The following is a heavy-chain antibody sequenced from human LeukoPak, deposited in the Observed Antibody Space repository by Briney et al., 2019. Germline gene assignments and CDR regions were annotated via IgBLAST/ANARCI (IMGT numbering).Heavy chain of an antibody. Sequence: GGSLRLSCAASGFTFSNYWMNWVRQAPGKGLEWVANIKEDGSEKFYVDSVKGRFTISRDNSKNTLYLQMNSLRAEDTAVYYCARDWGVVVAATFDFDIWGQGTMVTVSS. CDR3: ARDWGVVVAATFDFDI. CDR1: GFTFSNYW. CDR2: IKEDGSEK. V-gene: IGHV3-7*04. D-gene: IGHD2-15*01. J-gene: IGHJ3*02.